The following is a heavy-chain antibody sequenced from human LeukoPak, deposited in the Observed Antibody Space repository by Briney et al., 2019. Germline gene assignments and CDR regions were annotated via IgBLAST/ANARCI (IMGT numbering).Heavy chain of an antibody. D-gene: IGHD1-26*01. Sequence: PGGSLRLSCASSGISFNTYPISWVRQAPWKGLEWVSVITGNSGSIYYVESVKGRFTISRDNSNNTLYLQTTSLRAADTAAYYCARVTGSGSSHLDYYYGMAVWGQGTTVTVSS. CDR2: ITGNSGSI. J-gene: IGHJ6*01. V-gene: IGHV3-23*01. CDR1: GISFNTYP. CDR3: ARVTGSGSSHLDYYYGMAV.